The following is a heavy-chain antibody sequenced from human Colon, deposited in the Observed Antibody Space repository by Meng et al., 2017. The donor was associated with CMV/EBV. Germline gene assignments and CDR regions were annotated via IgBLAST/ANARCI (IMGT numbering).Heavy chain of an antibody. CDR1: VGSISSSNW. D-gene: IGHD3-9*01. V-gene: IGHV4-4*02. CDR3: AREDGILTGYSLDY. J-gene: IGHJ4*02. CDR2: IYHSGST. Sequence: QVQLQEAGPGLVKPSGTLSLTCAGSVGSISSSNWWSWVRQPPGKGLEWIGEIYHSGSTNYNPSLKSRVTISVDKSKNQFSLKLSSVTAADTAVYYCAREDGILTGYSLDYWGQGTLVTVSS.